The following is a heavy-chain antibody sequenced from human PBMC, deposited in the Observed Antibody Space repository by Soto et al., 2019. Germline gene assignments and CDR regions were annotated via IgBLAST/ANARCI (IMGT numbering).Heavy chain of an antibody. CDR2: IFHGGHT. Sequence: QVQLQQWGAGLLKPSETLFLTCAVYAESFSGYYWSWIRQPPGKGLEWIGEIFHGGHTNYSPSLKSRVTISVDTSKNHFSLELNSVTAADTAVYYCARPHYDSNTFYSFFDYWDQGTLVTVSS. CDR1: AESFSGYY. CDR3: ARPHYDSNTFYSFFDY. V-gene: IGHV4-34*12. D-gene: IGHD3-22*01. J-gene: IGHJ4*02.